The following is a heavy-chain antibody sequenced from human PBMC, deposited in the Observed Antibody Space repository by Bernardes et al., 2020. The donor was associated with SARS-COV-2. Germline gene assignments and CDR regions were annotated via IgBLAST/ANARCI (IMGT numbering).Heavy chain of an antibody. V-gene: IGHV3-23*01. J-gene: IGHJ4*02. D-gene: IGHD1-26*01. CDR3: AKFLAGSSPHRTGAATYFDY. Sequence: GGSLRLSCAASGFTFSSYAMSWVRQAPGKRLEWVSSISGSVGGKFYADSVKGRLTISRDNSKTTLYLQMSSLRAEDTAVYYCAKFLAGSSPHRTGAATYFDYWGQGTLVTISS. CDR2: ISGSVGGK. CDR1: GFTFSSYA.